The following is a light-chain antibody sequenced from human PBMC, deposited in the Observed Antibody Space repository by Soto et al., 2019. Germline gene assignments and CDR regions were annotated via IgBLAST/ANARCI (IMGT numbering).Light chain of an antibody. V-gene: IGKV1-39*01. Sequence: DIQMTQSPSSLPASVGDRVTITCRESQSISNYLNWYQQKPGKAPKLLIYAASSLPSGVPSRFSGSGSGTDFTFTISSLQPEDFATYYCQQSYSTPWTFGQGTKVEIK. CDR2: AAS. CDR1: QSISNY. CDR3: QQSYSTPWT. J-gene: IGKJ1*01.